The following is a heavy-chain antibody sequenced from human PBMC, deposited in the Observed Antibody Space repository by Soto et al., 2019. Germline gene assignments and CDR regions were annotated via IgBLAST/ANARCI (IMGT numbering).Heavy chain of an antibody. D-gene: IGHD3-16*01. CDR1: GYTFSDYY. V-gene: IGHV1-2*02. CDR3: ARGGREVPRIPYDT. CDR2: INPNVGGN. J-gene: IGHJ5*02. Sequence: QVQLVQSGAEVKKPGASVYVSCKASGYTFSDYYVHWVRQAPGQGLEWMGWINPNVGGNNYARKFQGRVTMTRDTSISTVYMKLTRLSPDDTAIYYCARGGREVPRIPYDTWGQGTRVTVSS.